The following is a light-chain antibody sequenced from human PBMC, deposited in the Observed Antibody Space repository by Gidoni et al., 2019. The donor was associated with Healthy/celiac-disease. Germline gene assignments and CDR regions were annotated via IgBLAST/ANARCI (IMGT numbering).Light chain of an antibody. Sequence: EIVMTQSPATLSVSPGERATLSCRASQSVSSNLAWYQQNTGQAPRLLIDGASTRATGIPARVSGSGSGIEFTLTISSLQSEEFAVYYCQKYNNWPPWTFGQWTKVEIK. CDR3: QKYNNWPPWT. CDR1: QSVSSN. V-gene: IGKV3-15*01. CDR2: GAS. J-gene: IGKJ1*01.